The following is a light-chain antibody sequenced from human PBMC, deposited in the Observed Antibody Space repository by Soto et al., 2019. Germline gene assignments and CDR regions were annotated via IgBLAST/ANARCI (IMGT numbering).Light chain of an antibody. CDR2: EVT. CDR1: SGDVGAYDY. CDR3: SSYAGSNYPYV. J-gene: IGLJ1*01. V-gene: IGLV2-8*01. Sequence: QSALTQPASVSGSLGQSITLSCTGTSGDVGAYDYVSWYQQHPGKAPKLLIYEVTKRPLGVPDRFSGSKSGNAASLTVSGLQAEDEADYYCSSYAGSNYPYVFGTGTKLTVL.